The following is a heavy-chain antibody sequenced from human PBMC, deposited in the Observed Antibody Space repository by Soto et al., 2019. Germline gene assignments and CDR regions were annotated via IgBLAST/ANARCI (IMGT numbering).Heavy chain of an antibody. CDR3: ARWVTVYGGLDY. D-gene: IGHD2-8*01. CDR1: GFMVSNNY. CDR2: TYSAGTT. V-gene: IGHV3-66*01. Sequence: EVKLVESGGGLVQPGGSLRLSCAASGFMVSNNYMSWVRQAPGKGLEWVSVTYSAGTTNYADSVKGRFTISRDNSKNTLDLQMNSLRADDTAMYYCARWVTVYGGLDYWGQGTLVTLSS. J-gene: IGHJ4*02.